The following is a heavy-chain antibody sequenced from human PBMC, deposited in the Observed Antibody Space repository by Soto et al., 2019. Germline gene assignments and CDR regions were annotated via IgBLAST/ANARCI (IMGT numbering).Heavy chain of an antibody. CDR3: ATEGVELAKNFRMEV. CDR2: IQQVANEI. Sequence: GSLRLSCVASGFTFRTYWMTWVRQVPGKGLEWVANIQQVANEISYGDSVKGRFTISRDKAKNSLYLPMNRLGVKHTAAYYFATEGVELAKNFRMEVWGQGTTVTVSS. D-gene: IGHD1-7*01. J-gene: IGHJ6*02. CDR1: GFTFRTYW. V-gene: IGHV3-7*01.